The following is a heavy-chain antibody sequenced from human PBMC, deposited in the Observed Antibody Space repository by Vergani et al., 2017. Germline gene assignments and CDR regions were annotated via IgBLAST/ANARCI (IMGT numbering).Heavy chain of an antibody. CDR1: GYSIGSGFY. Sequence: QVRLEESGPGLVKPSETLFLTCSVSGYSIGSGFYWAWIRQSPGEGLQWLTSIHNRGKTYHNPSLKSRVSVSLDTSKNRFSLNLTSVTAADSAMYYCVRRDFWVGPRTFDFWGAGTPVTVSS. CDR3: VRRDFWVGPRTFDF. CDR2: IHNRGKT. J-gene: IGHJ3*01. D-gene: IGHD3-3*01. V-gene: IGHV4-38-2*01.